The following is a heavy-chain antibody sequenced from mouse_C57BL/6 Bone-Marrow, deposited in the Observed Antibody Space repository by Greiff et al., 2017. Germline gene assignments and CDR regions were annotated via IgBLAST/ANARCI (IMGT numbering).Heavy chain of an antibody. V-gene: IGHV1-81*01. CDR2: IYPRSGNT. D-gene: IGHD1-1*01. CDR1: GYTFTSYG. CDR3: ALGATVVATGWYFDV. J-gene: IGHJ1*03. Sequence: QVQLQQSGAELARPGASVKLSCKASGYTFTSYGISWVKQRTGQGLEWIGEIYPRSGNTYYNEKFKGKATLTADKSSSTAYMELRSLTSEYSAVYFCALGATVVATGWYFDVWGTGTTVTVSS.